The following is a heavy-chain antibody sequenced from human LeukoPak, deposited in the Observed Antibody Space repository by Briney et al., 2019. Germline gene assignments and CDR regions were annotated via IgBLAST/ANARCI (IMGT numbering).Heavy chain of an antibody. CDR3: ARGYSSSWYTYFQH. V-gene: IGHV4-34*01. J-gene: IGHJ1*01. CDR1: GGSFSGYY. Sequence: SETLSLTCAVYGGSFSGYYWSWIRQPPGKGLEWIGEINHSGSTKYNPSLKSRVTISVDTSKNQFSLKLSSVTAADTAVYYCARGYSSSWYTYFQHWGQGTLVTVSS. D-gene: IGHD6-13*01. CDR2: INHSGST.